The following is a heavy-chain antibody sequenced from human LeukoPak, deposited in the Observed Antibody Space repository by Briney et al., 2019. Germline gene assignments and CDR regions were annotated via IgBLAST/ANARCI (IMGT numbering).Heavy chain of an antibody. D-gene: IGHD2-15*01. CDR2: IYYSGST. Sequence: SGPGLVKPSETLSLTCTVSGGSVSSGSYYWSWIRQPPGKGLEWIGYIYYSGSTNYNPSLKSRVTISVDTSKNQFSLKLSSVTAADTAVYYCATHPPRSCTGGRCSDYWGQGTLVTVSS. CDR1: GGSVSSGSYY. J-gene: IGHJ4*02. V-gene: IGHV4-61*01. CDR3: ATHPPRSCTGGRCSDY.